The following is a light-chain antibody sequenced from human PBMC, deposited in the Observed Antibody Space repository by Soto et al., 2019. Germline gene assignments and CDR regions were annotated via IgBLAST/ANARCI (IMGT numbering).Light chain of an antibody. J-gene: IGLJ2*01. CDR2: GVS. Sequence: QSVLTQPASVSGSPGQSITISCTGTSSDVGRYNYVSWHQQHPGKAPKLMIYGVSNRPSGVSDRFSGSKSGNTASLTISGLQTEHDAIYYCSSYTSNRALGVVFGGGTKLTVL. CDR3: SSYTSNRALGVV. V-gene: IGLV2-14*03. CDR1: SSDVGRYNY.